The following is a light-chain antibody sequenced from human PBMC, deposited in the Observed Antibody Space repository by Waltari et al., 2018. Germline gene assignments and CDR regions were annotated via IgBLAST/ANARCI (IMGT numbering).Light chain of an antibody. Sequence: IVLTQSPDTLTLSPGQRATLSFRASQTINNNFLVWYQQKPGQAHRLLIHGASRRATDFPDRFSGSGSGTDFTLTISRLEPEDVAVYYCQQYDGSILTFGGGTKVEV. CDR3: QQYDGSILT. CDR2: GAS. CDR1: QTINNNF. J-gene: IGKJ4*01. V-gene: IGKV3-20*01.